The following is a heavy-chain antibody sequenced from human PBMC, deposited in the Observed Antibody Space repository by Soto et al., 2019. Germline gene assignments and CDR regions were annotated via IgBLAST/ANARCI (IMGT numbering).Heavy chain of an antibody. CDR2: INHSGST. D-gene: IGHD2-2*01. V-gene: IGHV4-34*01. CDR3: ARGRGIVVPAAMRNRCWFDP. J-gene: IGHJ5*02. Sequence: QVQLQQWGAGLLKPSETLSLTCAVYGGSFSGYYWSWIRQPPGKGLEWIGEINHSGSTNYNPSLKSRVTISVDTSKNKFSLKLSSVTAADTAVYYCARGRGIVVPAAMRNRCWFDPWGQGTLVTVSS. CDR1: GGSFSGYY.